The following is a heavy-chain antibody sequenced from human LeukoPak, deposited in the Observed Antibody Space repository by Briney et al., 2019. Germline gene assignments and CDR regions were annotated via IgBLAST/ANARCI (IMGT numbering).Heavy chain of an antibody. J-gene: IGHJ4*02. Sequence: GRSLRLSCAASGFTFSSYAMHWVRQAPGKGLEWVAVISYDGSNKYYADSVKGRFTISRDNSKNTLYLQMNSLRAEDTAVYYCASDSSGYYPTEYWGQGTLVTVSS. D-gene: IGHD3-22*01. CDR3: ASDSSGYYPTEY. CDR1: GFTFSSYA. V-gene: IGHV3-30-3*01. CDR2: ISYDGSNK.